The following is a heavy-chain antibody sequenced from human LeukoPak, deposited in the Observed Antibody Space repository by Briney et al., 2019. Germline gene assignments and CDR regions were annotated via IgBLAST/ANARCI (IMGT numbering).Heavy chain of an antibody. CDR3: AKDLGVGDTAIDLDY. CDR1: GFTFSSYS. J-gene: IGHJ4*02. V-gene: IGHV3-21*01. D-gene: IGHD5-18*01. Sequence: PGGSLRLSCAASGFTFSSYSMNWVRQAPGKGLEWVSSISSSSSYIYYADSVKGRFTISRDNAKNSLYLQMNSLRAEDTAVYYCAKDLGVGDTAIDLDYWGQGTLVTVSS. CDR2: ISSSSSYI.